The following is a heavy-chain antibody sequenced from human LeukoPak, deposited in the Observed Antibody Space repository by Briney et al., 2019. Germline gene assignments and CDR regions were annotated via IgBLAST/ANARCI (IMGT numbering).Heavy chain of an antibody. J-gene: IGHJ4*02. CDR2: INHSGST. CDR1: GGSFSGYY. Sequence: KPSETLSLNCAVYGGSFSGYYWGWIRQPPGKGLEWIGEINHSGSTNYNPSLKSRVTISVDTSKNQFSLKLSSVTAADTAVYYCASDLYTVVEYWGQGTLVTVSS. CDR3: ASDLYTVVEY. D-gene: IGHD2-15*01. V-gene: IGHV4-34*01.